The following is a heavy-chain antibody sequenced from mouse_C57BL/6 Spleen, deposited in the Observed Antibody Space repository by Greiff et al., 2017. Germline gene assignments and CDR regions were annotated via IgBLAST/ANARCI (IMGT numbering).Heavy chain of an antibody. J-gene: IGHJ4*01. CDR1: GYTFTDYY. V-gene: IGHV1-22*01. D-gene: IGHD1-1*01. CDR2: INPNNGGT. Sequence: EVQLQESGPELVKPGASVKMSCKASGYTFTDYYMHWVKQSHGKSLEWIGYINPNNGGTSYNQKFKGKATLTVNKSSSTAYMELRSLTSEDSAVYYCARFPYGSSYTAMDYWGQGTSVTVSS. CDR3: ARFPYGSSYTAMDY.